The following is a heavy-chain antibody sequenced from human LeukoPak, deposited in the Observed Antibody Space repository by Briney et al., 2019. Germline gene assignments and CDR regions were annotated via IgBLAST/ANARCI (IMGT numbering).Heavy chain of an antibody. CDR1: GFTFSSYA. D-gene: IGHD5-18*01. V-gene: IGHV3-30-3*01. CDR3: ARDSTAMVTRGGVDY. CDR2: ISYDGSNK. Sequence: GGSLRLSCAASGFTFSSYAMHWVRQAPGKGLEWVAVISYDGSNKYYADSVKGRFTISRDNSKNTLYLQMNSLRAEDTAVYYCARDSTAMVTRGGVDYWGQGTLVTVSS. J-gene: IGHJ4*02.